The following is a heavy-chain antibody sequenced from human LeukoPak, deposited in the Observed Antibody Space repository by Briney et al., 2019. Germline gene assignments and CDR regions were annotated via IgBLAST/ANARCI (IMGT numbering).Heavy chain of an antibody. D-gene: IGHD4-23*01. CDR2: IYTSGST. V-gene: IGHV4-61*02. CDR1: GGSISSGSYY. CDR3: AKSSLGGTPGGTPFDY. J-gene: IGHJ4*02. Sequence: SETLSLTCTVSGGSISSGSYYWSWIRQPAGKGLEWIGRIYTSGSTNYNPSLKSRVTISVDTSKNQFSLKLCSVTAADTAVYYCAKSSLGGTPGGTPFDYWGQGTLVTVSS.